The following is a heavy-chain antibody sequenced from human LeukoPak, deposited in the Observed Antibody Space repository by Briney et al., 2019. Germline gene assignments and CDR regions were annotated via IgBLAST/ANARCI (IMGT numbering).Heavy chain of an antibody. Sequence: AGGSLRLSCAASGFTFSSYWMSWVRQAPGKGLEWVANIKQDGSEKYCVDSVKGRFTISRDNAKNSLYLQMNSLRAEDTAVYYCARKEQWLVLNWFDPWGQGTLVTVSS. CDR3: ARKEQWLVLNWFDP. J-gene: IGHJ5*02. V-gene: IGHV3-7*01. D-gene: IGHD6-19*01. CDR1: GFTFSSYW. CDR2: IKQDGSEK.